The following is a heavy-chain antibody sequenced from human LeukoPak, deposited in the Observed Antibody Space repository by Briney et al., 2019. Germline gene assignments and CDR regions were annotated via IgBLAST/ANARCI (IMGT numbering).Heavy chain of an antibody. CDR1: GFTFDDYA. D-gene: IGHD3-10*01. Sequence: GGSLRLSCAASGFTFDDYAMHWVRQAPGKGLEWVSGISGSRGNTYYADSVKGRFTISRDDSKNTAYLQMDSLKTEDTAVYYCTGNYYGSGSYADFDYWGQGTLVTVSS. J-gene: IGHJ4*02. CDR2: ISGSRGNT. V-gene: IGHV3-23*01. CDR3: TGNYYGSGSYADFDY.